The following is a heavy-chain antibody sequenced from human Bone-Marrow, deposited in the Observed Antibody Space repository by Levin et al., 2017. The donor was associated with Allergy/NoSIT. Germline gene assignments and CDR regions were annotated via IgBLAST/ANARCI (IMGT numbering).Heavy chain of an antibody. D-gene: IGHD3-10*01. CDR2: IRSAGTYI. CDR3: ARGGGSQKGGLDV. J-gene: IGHJ6*02. V-gene: IGHV3-21*01. Sequence: GGSLRLSCAGSGFSFSTYTMHWVRQAPGKGLEWVSSIRSAGTYIHYADSVKGRFTISRDNANNSLSLEMSSLRTEDPALYYCARGGGSQKGGLDVWGQGTTVTVSS. CDR1: GFSFSTYT.